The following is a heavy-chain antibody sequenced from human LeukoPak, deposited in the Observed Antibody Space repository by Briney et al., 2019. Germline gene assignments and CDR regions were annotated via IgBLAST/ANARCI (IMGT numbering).Heavy chain of an antibody. Sequence: SGTLSLTCDVSGGSISSGNWWSWVRQPPGKGLEWIGEIYRTGSTNYNPSLKSRVTISVDTSKNQFSLKLSSVTAADTAVYYCARDDQGVNYDILTGYYRAAFGFDYWGQGTLVTVSS. CDR2: IYRTGST. D-gene: IGHD3-9*01. V-gene: IGHV4-4*02. CDR3: ARDDQGVNYDILTGYYRAAFGFDY. J-gene: IGHJ4*02. CDR1: GGSISSGNW.